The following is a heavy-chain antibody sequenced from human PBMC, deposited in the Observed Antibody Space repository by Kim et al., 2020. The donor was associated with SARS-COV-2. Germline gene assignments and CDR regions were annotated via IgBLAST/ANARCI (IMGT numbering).Heavy chain of an antibody. Sequence: YGDSVKGRFTISRDNANNKLYLQMSSQGVEETAVYYCARSIVGPSTDYWGQGTLVTVSS. CDR3: ARSIVGPSTDY. V-gene: IGHV3-74*01. J-gene: IGHJ4*02. D-gene: IGHD1-26*01.